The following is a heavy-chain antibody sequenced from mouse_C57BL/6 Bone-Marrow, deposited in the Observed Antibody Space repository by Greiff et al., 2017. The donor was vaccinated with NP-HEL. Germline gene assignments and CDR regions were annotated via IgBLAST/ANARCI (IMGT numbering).Heavy chain of an antibody. D-gene: IGHD2-3*01. CDR3: AREGLLSY. V-gene: IGHV5-12*01. CDR2: ISNGGGST. Sequence: EVMLVESGGGLVQPGGSLKLSCAASGFTFSDYYMYWVRQTPEKRLEWVAYISNGGGSTYYPDTVKGRFTISRDNAKNTLYLQMSRLKSEDTAMYYCAREGLLSYWGQGTLVTVSA. J-gene: IGHJ3*01. CDR1: GFTFSDYY.